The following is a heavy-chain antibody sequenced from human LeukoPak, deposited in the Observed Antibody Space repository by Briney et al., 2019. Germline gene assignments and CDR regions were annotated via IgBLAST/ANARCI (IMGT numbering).Heavy chain of an antibody. V-gene: IGHV3-66*01. D-gene: IGHD1-26*01. Sequence: GGSLRLSCAASGFTVSSDYMSWVRQAPGKGLEWVSIIYAGGSTYYADSVKGRFIVSRDNSKNTVYLQINSLRAEDTAVYYCARGGRVNWFDPWGQGTLVTVSS. CDR1: GFTVSSDY. J-gene: IGHJ5*02. CDR2: IYAGGST. CDR3: ARGGRVNWFDP.